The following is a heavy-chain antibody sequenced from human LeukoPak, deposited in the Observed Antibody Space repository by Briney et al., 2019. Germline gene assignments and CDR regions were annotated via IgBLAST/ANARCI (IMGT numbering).Heavy chain of an antibody. V-gene: IGHV3-20*04. J-gene: IGHJ6*03. Sequence: PGGSLRLSCAASGFTFDDYGMSWVRQAPGKGLEWVSGINWNGGSTGYADSVKGRFTISRDNAKNSLYLQMNSLRAEGTALYYCARLVGWLNSYYMDVWGKGTTVTVSS. CDR1: GFTFDDYG. D-gene: IGHD3-3*01. CDR2: INWNGGST. CDR3: ARLVGWLNSYYMDV.